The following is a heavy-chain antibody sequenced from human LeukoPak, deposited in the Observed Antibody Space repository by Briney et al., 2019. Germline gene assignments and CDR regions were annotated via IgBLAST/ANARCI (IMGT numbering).Heavy chain of an antibody. CDR3: VRGTGYSAYDYDFDY. V-gene: IGHV3-13*04. CDR2: IGTAGDT. D-gene: IGHD5-12*01. CDR1: GSTFSSYD. J-gene: IGHJ4*02. Sequence: SGGSLRLSCAASGSTFSSYDMHWVRHATGKGLEWVSAIGTAGDTYYPGSVKGRFTISRENAKNSLYLQMNSLRAGDTAVYYCVRGTGYSAYDYDFDYWGRGTLVTVSS.